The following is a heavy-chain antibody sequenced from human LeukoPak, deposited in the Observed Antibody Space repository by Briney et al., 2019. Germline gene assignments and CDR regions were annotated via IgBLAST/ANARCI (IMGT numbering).Heavy chain of an antibody. Sequence: GGSLRLSCAASGFTFSSYEMNWVRQAPGKGLEWVSYISSRGSTIYYADSVKGRFTISRDNAKNSLYLQMNSLRVEDSAVYYCARVSVRGLNFDYWGQGTLVTVSS. CDR3: ARVSVRGLNFDY. CDR2: ISSRGSTI. D-gene: IGHD3-10*01. V-gene: IGHV3-48*03. CDR1: GFTFSSYE. J-gene: IGHJ4*02.